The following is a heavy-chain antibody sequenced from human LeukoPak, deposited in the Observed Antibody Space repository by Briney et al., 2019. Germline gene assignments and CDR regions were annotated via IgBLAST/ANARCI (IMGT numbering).Heavy chain of an antibody. D-gene: IGHD4-17*01. CDR2: ISSDGSSQ. CDR3: AHGDYLPLDY. J-gene: IGHJ4*02. V-gene: IGHV3-30*03. Sequence: PGRSLRLSCAASGFTFTTYAMHWDRQAPGKGLEWVALISSDGSSQYYADSVKGRFTISRDNSKNTVHLQINSLRLEDTAAKDRAHGDYLPLDYWGQGTLVTVSS. CDR1: GFTFTTYA.